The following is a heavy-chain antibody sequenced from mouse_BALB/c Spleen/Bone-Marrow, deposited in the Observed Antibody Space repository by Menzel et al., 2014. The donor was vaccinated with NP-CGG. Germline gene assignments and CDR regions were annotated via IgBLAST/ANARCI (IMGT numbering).Heavy chain of an antibody. CDR2: ISSGGSYT. CDR3: ARPMINTYFDH. Sequence: EVQLVESGGDLVKPGGSLKLSCAASGFTFXNYGMSWVRRTPDKRLEWVATISSGGSYTYYPDSVKGRFTISRDNDKSTLYLQMSSLKSEDTAMYYCARPMINTYFDHWGQGTTLTVSS. CDR1: GFTFXNYG. V-gene: IGHV5-6*01. D-gene: IGHD2-4*01. J-gene: IGHJ2*01.